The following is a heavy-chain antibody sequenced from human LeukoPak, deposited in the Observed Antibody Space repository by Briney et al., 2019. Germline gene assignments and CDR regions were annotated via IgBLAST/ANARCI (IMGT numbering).Heavy chain of an antibody. CDR2: IYYSGST. V-gene: IGHV4-59*01. J-gene: IGHJ5*02. Sequence: SETLSLTCTVSGGSISSYYWSWIRQPPGKGLEWIGYIYYSGSTNYNPSLKSRVTISVDTSKNQFSLKLSSVTAADTAVYYCARDRGYDYGDYPGFAPGAQGPRVPVSS. D-gene: IGHD4-17*01. CDR1: GGSISSYY. CDR3: ARDRGYDYGDYPGFAP.